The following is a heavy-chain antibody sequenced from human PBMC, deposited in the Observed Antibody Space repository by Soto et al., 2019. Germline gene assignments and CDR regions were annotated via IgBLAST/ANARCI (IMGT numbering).Heavy chain of an antibody. CDR3: ARRGPVTGLAY. CDR2: INTDESST. D-gene: IGHD1-20*01. V-gene: IGHV3-74*01. J-gene: IGHJ4*02. Sequence: EVQLVESGGVLVQPGGSLRLSCAASGFTFSSYWMHWVRQAPGKGLVWVSRINTDESSTTYADSVKGRFTISRDNAKNTLYLQMNSLRAEDTAVYYCARRGPVTGLAYWGQGTLVTVSS. CDR1: GFTFSSYW.